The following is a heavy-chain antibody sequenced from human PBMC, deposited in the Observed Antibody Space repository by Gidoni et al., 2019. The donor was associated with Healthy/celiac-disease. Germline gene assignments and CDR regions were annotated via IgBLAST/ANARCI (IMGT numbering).Heavy chain of an antibody. D-gene: IGHD3-10*01. Sequence: QVQLVQSGAEVKKPGASVKVSCKASGYTFTGYYMHWLRQAPGQGLEWMGWINPNSGGTNYAQKFQVRVTMTRDTSISTAYMELSRLRSDDTAVYYCAREGGYGSIWYYGMDVWGQGTTVTVSS. CDR3: AREGGYGSIWYYGMDV. V-gene: IGHV1-2*02. CDR2: INPNSGGT. CDR1: GYTFTGYY. J-gene: IGHJ6*02.